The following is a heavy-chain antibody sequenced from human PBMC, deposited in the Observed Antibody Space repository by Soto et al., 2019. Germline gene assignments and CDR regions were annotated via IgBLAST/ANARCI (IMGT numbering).Heavy chain of an antibody. D-gene: IGHD3-16*01. V-gene: IGHV4-59*01. CDR3: GRGECFPRGYGRDV. J-gene: IGHJ6*02. CDR2: IYNGGSP. Sequence: SETLSLTCTVSGGSISTDYWSWIRQPPGKRLEYIGFIYNGGSPNYSTSLESRVTISPDTSKNQYSLTLSSVTAGDTAVYYCGRGECFPRGYGRDVGGRGTRFTFSS. CDR1: GGSISTDY.